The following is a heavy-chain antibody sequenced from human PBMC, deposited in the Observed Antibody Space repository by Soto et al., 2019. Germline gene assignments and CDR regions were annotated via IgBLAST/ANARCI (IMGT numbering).Heavy chain of an antibody. CDR3: ARGYSGYGDFDY. D-gene: IGHD5-12*01. V-gene: IGHV4-59*01. Sequence: PSETLSLTCTVSGGSISSYYWSWIRQPPGKGLEWIGYIYYSGSTNYNPSLKSRVTISVDTSKNQFSLRLSSVTAADTAVYYCARGYSGYGDFDYWGQGTLVTVSS. CDR2: IYYSGST. J-gene: IGHJ4*02. CDR1: GGSISSYY.